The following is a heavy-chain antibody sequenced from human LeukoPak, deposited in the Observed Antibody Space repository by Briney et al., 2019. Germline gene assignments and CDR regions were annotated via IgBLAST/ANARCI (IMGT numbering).Heavy chain of an antibody. CDR1: GGSIRSYY. CDR2: MYTSGST. Sequence: SETLSLTCTVSGGSIRSYYWSWIRQPAGKGLEWIGRMYTSGSTNYNPSLKSRVTMSVDTSKNQFSLKLRSVTAADTAVYYCARGGGTTWFDPWGQGTPVTVSS. D-gene: IGHD1-7*01. J-gene: IGHJ5*02. V-gene: IGHV4-4*07. CDR3: ARGGGTTWFDP.